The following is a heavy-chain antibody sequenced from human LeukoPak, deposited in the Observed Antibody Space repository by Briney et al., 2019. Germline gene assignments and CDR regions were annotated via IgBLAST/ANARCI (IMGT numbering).Heavy chain of an antibody. Sequence: ASVKVSCKASGYTFTSYGISWVRHVPGQGLEWMGWISTYNGNTNYAQKLQGRVTMTTDTSTSTVYMELRSLRSDDTAVYYCAASSIAALSSDYWGQGTLVTVSS. J-gene: IGHJ4*02. V-gene: IGHV1-18*01. D-gene: IGHD6-6*01. CDR3: AASSIAALSSDY. CDR1: GYTFTSYG. CDR2: ISTYNGNT.